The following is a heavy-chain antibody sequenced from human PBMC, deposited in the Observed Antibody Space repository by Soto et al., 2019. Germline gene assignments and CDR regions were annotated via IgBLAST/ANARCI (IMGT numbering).Heavy chain of an antibody. V-gene: IGHV3-9*01. CDR1: GLRFDGYA. CDR3: AKDKVSDGAEAGREFDL. J-gene: IGHJ5*02. CDR2: ISWNGGII. D-gene: IGHD6-19*01. Sequence: PGGSLRLSCVVSGLRFDGYAMHWVRQAPGKGLEWVSSISWNGGIIGYADSVKGRFTVSRDNTKHSLYLHMSSLRADDTAFYYCAKDKVSDGAEAGREFDLWGQGTLVTVSS.